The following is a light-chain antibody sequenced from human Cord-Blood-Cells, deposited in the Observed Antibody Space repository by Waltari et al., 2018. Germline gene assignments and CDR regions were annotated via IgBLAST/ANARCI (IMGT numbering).Light chain of an antibody. J-gene: IGLJ2*01. V-gene: IGLV1-47*01. CDR2: RNN. Sequence: QSVLTQPPSASGIPGQRVTISCSGSSSNIGSNYVYWYQQLPGTAPKLLIYRNNQRPSGLPDRFSGSKSGTSASLAISGLRSEDEADYYCAAWDDSLSGVVFGGGTKLTVL. CDR1: SSNIGSNY. CDR3: AAWDDSLSGVV.